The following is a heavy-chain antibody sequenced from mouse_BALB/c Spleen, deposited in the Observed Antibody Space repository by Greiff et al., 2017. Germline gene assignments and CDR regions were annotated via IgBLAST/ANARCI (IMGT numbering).Heavy chain of an antibody. CDR1: GFTFSSFG. Sequence: EVQLVESGGGLVKPGGSLKLSCAASGFTFSSFGMHWVRQAPEKGLEWVAYISSGSSTIYYADTVKGRFTISRDNPKNTLFLQMTSLRSEDTAMYYCARWDAGFYYFDYWGQGTTLTVSS. D-gene: IGHD4-1*01. CDR2: ISSGSSTI. J-gene: IGHJ2*01. CDR3: ARWDAGFYYFDY. V-gene: IGHV5-17*02.